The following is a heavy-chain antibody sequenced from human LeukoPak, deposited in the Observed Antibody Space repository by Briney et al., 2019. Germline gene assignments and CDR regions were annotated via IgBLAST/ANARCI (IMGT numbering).Heavy chain of an antibody. CDR3: ASEQLLAVAGTRDAFDI. Sequence: ASVKVSCKASGYTFTSYYMHWVRQAPGQGLEWMGIINPSGGSTSYAQKFQGRVTMIRDTSTSTVYMELSSLRSEDTAVYYCASEQLLAVAGTRDAFDIWGQGTMVTVSS. V-gene: IGHV1-46*01. J-gene: IGHJ3*02. D-gene: IGHD6-19*01. CDR1: GYTFTSYY. CDR2: INPSGGST.